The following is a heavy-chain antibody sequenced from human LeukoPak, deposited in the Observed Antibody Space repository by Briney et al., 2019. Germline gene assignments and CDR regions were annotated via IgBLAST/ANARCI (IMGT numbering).Heavy chain of an antibody. Sequence: VRQAPGKGLEWVATINQNGGVKYYVDSVKGRFTISRDNAKTSLFLQMNSLRIDDTAMYYCTRTVNSASDFWGQGTLVTVSS. J-gene: IGHJ4*02. CDR3: TRTVNSASDF. CDR2: INQNGGVK. D-gene: IGHD4-23*01. V-gene: IGHV3-7*03.